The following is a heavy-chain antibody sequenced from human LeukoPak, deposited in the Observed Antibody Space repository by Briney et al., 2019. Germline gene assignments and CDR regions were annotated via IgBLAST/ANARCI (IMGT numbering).Heavy chain of an antibody. CDR2: INPNSGGT. J-gene: IGHJ4*02. Sequence: ASVKVSCKTSGYTFTGYYMHWVRQAPGQGLEWMGRINPNSGGTNYAQKFQGRVTVTRDTSISTAYMELSRLRSDDTAVYYCASEYGSGSYYNVFDYWGQGTLVTVSS. V-gene: IGHV1-2*06. CDR1: GYTFTGYY. CDR3: ASEYGSGSYYNVFDY. D-gene: IGHD3-10*01.